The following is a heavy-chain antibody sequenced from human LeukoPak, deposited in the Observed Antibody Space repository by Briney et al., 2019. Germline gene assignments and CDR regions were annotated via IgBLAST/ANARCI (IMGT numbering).Heavy chain of an antibody. CDR3: AKDLSALFDCGGDCPLDY. CDR1: GFIFSSYG. Sequence: PGRSLRLSCAASGFIFSSYGIHWVRQAPGKGLEWVSAISGSGGSTYYADSVKGRFTISRDNFKNTLYLQMNSLRAEDTAVYYCAKDLSALFDCGGDCPLDYWGQGTLVTVSS. CDR2: ISGSGGST. J-gene: IGHJ4*02. D-gene: IGHD2-21*02. V-gene: IGHV3-23*01.